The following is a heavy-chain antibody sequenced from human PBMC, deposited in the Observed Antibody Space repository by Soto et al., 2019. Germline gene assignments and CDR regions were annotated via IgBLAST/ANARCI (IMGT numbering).Heavy chain of an antibody. Sequence: QAQLVESGGGVVQPGTSLRLSWAASGFTIRTHGMHWVRQAPGKGLEWLATIWYDGSNKFYAQSVKGRFSISKDNSKNTLYLQMSSLRAEDTAVYYCAAATTWNFHFPYWGQGTQVTVSS. CDR1: GFTIRTHG. J-gene: IGHJ4*02. V-gene: IGHV3-33*03. D-gene: IGHD1-7*01. CDR3: AAATTWNFHFPY. CDR2: IWYDGSNK.